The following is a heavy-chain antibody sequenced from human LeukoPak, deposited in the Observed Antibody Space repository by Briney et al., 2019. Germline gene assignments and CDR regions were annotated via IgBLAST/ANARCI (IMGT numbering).Heavy chain of an antibody. J-gene: IGHJ4*02. CDR2: ITGGGGST. CDR1: GFIFNTYA. Sequence: TGGSLRLSCAASGFIFNTYAMSWVRQAPGKGLEWVSSITGGGGSTYYADSVKGRHTISRDNSKSALSLQMNSLRAEDTAVYYCAKGGRGSFYSYLDFWGQGILVTVSS. CDR3: AKGGRGSFYSYLDF. V-gene: IGHV3-23*01. D-gene: IGHD2-15*01.